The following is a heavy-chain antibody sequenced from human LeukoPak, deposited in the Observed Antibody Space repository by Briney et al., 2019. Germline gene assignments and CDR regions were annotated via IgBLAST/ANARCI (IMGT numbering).Heavy chain of an antibody. CDR3: ARWEWELRSFDY. CDR2: INPNSGGT. Sequence: ASVKASCKASGYTFTGYYMHWVRQAPGQGLEWMGWINPNSGGTNYAQKFQGRVTMTRDTSISTAYMELSRLRSDDTAVYYCARWEWELRSFDYWGQGTLVTVSP. CDR1: GYTFTGYY. V-gene: IGHV1-2*02. J-gene: IGHJ4*02. D-gene: IGHD1-26*01.